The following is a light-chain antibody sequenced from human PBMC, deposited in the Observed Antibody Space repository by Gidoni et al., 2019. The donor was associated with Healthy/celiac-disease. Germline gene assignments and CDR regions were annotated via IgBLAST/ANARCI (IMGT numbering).Light chain of an antibody. V-gene: IGKV1-39*01. Sequence: DIQMTPSPSSLSASVGDRVTIPCQASQSISNYLNWYQQKPGKAPKLLIYDASSLQSGVPSRFSGSGSGTDFTLTISSLQPEDFATYYCQQSYSTPLTLGGGTKVEIK. CDR2: DAS. CDR3: QQSYSTPLT. J-gene: IGKJ4*01. CDR1: QSISNY.